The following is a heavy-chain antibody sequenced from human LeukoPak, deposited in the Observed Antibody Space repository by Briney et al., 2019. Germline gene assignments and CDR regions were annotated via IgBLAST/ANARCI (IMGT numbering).Heavy chain of an antibody. Sequence: PSETLSLTCTVSGGSISSYYWSWIRQPPGKGLEWIGYIYYSGSTNYNPSLKSRVTISVDTSKNQFSLKLSSVTAADTAAYYCARDLYSYGSNWFDPWGQGTLVTVSS. CDR1: GGSISSYY. D-gene: IGHD5-18*01. J-gene: IGHJ5*02. CDR2: IYYSGST. CDR3: ARDLYSYGSNWFDP. V-gene: IGHV4-59*01.